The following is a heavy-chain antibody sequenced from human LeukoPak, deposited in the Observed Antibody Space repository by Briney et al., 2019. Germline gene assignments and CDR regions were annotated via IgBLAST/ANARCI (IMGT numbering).Heavy chain of an antibody. V-gene: IGHV5-51*01. CDR2: IYPGDSDT. D-gene: IGHD5-18*01. CDR3: ARHGSAMLTSWATQIDY. CDR1: GYSFTSYW. J-gene: IGHJ4*02. Sequence: GESLKISCRGSGYSFTSYWIGWVRQMPGKGLEWMGIIYPGDSDTRYSPSFQGQVTISADKSISTAYLQWSSLKASDTAMYYCARHGSAMLTSWATQIDYWGQGTLVTVSS.